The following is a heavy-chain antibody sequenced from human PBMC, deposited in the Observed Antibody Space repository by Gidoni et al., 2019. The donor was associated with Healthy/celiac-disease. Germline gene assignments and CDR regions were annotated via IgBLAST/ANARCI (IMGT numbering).Heavy chain of an antibody. V-gene: IGHV3-23*01. D-gene: IGHD3-10*01. J-gene: IGHJ3*02. CDR2: ISGSGGST. Sequence: EVQLLESGGGLVQPGGSLRLSCAASGFPFGSYARRGVRQAPGKGLELVSAISGSGGSTYYADSVKGRFTISRDNSKNTLYLQMNSLRAEDTAVYYCAKPFGEVDAFDIWGQGTMVTVSS. CDR3: AKPFGEVDAFDI. CDR1: GFPFGSYA.